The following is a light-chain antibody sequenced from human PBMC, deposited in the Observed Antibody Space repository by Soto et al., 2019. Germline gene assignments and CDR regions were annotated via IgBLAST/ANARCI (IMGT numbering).Light chain of an antibody. CDR1: QSVSSN. CDR2: VAS. Sequence: EIVMTQSPATLSVSPGERATLSCSASQSVSSNLAWYQQKPGPTPKLLLYVASTRATGIPARFSGSGSGTEFTLTIGSLQSEDFAVYYCQQYNVWPLAFGGGTKVEFK. CDR3: QQYNVWPLA. J-gene: IGKJ4*02. V-gene: IGKV3-15*01.